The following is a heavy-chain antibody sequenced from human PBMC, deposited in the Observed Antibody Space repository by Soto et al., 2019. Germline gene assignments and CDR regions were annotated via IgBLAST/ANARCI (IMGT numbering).Heavy chain of an antibody. CDR3: ARARYSSRFHYGMDV. Sequence: SETLSVTCTFSVGSISIGDYYWSWIRQPPGKGLEWIGYIYYSGSTYYNPSLKSRVTISVDTSKNQFSLKLSSVTAADTAVHYCARARYSSRFHYGMDVWGQGTTVTVSS. D-gene: IGHD6-13*01. CDR2: IYYSGST. V-gene: IGHV4-30-4*01. J-gene: IGHJ6*01. CDR1: VGSISIGDYY.